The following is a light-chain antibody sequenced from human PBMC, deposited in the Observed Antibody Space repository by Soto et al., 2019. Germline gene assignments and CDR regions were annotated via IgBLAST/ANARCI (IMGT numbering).Light chain of an antibody. CDR2: ASS. Sequence: EIVLTQSPGTLSLSPGLRATLSCRASQNIASRSVAWYQQHPGQAPRLLIYASSTRATGIPDRFRGSWSGTDSTITISRLEPEECAVDYCQQYRSSPYTFGQGTKLEIK. CDR3: QQYRSSPYT. J-gene: IGKJ2*01. CDR1: QNIASRS. V-gene: IGKV3-20*01.